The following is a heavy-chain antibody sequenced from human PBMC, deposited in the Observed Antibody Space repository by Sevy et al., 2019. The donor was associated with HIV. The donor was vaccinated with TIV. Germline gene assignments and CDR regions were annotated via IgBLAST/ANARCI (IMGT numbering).Heavy chain of an antibody. Sequence: GGSLRLSCAASGFTFNMYWMTWVRQAPGKGLEWVANIKEDGSERNYLDSVKGRFTISRDNAKESLYLQINSLRAEDTAVYYCARHCSGGSCYSLLPHYYYGMDVWGLGTTVTVSS. CDR2: IKEDGSER. CDR1: GFTFNMYW. J-gene: IGHJ6*02. V-gene: IGHV3-7*01. CDR3: ARHCSGGSCYSLLPHYYYGMDV. D-gene: IGHD2-15*01.